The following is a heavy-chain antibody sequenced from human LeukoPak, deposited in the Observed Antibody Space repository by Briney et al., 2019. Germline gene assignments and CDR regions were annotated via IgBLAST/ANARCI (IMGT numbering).Heavy chain of an antibody. V-gene: IGHV3-30*03. J-gene: IGHJ4*02. Sequence: GGSLRLSCAASGFTFSSYAMHWVRQAPGKGLEWVAVISYDGSNKYNADSVMGRFTISRDNAKNSLYLQMNSLRDEDTAVYYCARGVKDGYNWLDYWGQGTLVTVSS. CDR1: GFTFSSYA. CDR3: ARGVKDGYNWLDY. D-gene: IGHD5-24*01. CDR2: ISYDGSNK.